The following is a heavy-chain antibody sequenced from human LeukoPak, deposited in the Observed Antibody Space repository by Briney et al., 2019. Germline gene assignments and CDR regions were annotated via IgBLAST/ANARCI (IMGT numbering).Heavy chain of an antibody. D-gene: IGHD3-22*01. J-gene: IGHJ4*02. V-gene: IGHV1-69*13. CDR2: IIPIFGTA. Sequence: SVKVSCKASGGTFSSYAISWVRQAPGQGLEWMGGIIPIFGTANYAQKFQGRVTTTADESTSTAYMELSSLRSEDTAVYYCARGGYYDSSGYYYGGHWGQGTLVTVSS. CDR1: GGTFSSYA. CDR3: ARGGYYDSSGYYYGGH.